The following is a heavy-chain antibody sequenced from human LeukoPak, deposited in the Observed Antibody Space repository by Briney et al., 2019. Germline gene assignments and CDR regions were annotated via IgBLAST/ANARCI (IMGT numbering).Heavy chain of an antibody. CDR2: IYYRGGT. J-gene: IGHJ6*03. V-gene: IGHV4-39*07. Sequence: SETLTLTCSVSGGAINNSSYYWGWIRQPPGKGLEWIVSIYYRGGTYCNPSLKSRVTISVDTSKNQFSLKLSSVTAADTAVYYCARDRRDYHYFYYMDVWGKGTPVTVSS. CDR3: ARDRRDYHYFYYMDV. D-gene: IGHD5-24*01. CDR1: GGAINNSSYY.